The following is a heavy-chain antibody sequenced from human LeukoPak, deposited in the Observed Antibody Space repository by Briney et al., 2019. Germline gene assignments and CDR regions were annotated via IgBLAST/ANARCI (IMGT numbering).Heavy chain of an antibody. CDR3: AGGRAGIAAAGFDF. Sequence: QPGGPLRLSCATSGYSLRISSMHWVRLATGKGLEWLADISYDGANKFSGDSVKGRFSLSRDYSKHPLYLQMNSLGLDDTAGYFCAGGRAGIAAAGFDFWGQGTVVTVS. CDR1: GYSLRISS. D-gene: IGHD6-13*01. J-gene: IGHJ4*02. V-gene: IGHV3-30*04. CDR2: ISYDGANK.